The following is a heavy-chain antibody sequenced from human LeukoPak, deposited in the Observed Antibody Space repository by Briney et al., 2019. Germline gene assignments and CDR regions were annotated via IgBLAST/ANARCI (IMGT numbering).Heavy chain of an antibody. CDR2: ISSSGSTI. V-gene: IGHV3-11*04. CDR1: GFTFSDYY. D-gene: IGHD1-26*01. Sequence: PGGSLRLSCAASGFTFSDYYMSWIRQAPGKGLEWVSYISSSGSTIYYADSVKGRFTISRDNAKNSLYLQMNSLRAEDTAVYYCARDRELRARSDAFDIWGQGTMVTVSS. J-gene: IGHJ3*02. CDR3: ARDRELRARSDAFDI.